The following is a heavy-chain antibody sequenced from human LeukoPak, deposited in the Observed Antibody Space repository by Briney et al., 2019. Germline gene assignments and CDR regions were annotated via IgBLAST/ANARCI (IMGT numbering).Heavy chain of an antibody. CDR2: IRYDGSNK. D-gene: IGHD2-2*01. CDR1: GFTFTSYG. V-gene: IGHV3-30*02. CDR3: AKEGPKYCSSTSCQLPFDY. Sequence: GGSLRLSCAASGFTFTSYGMHWVRQAPGKGLEWVAFIRYDGSNKYYADSVKGRFTISRDNTLYLQMNSLRAEDTAVYYCAKEGPKYCSSTSCQLPFDYWGQGTLVTVSS. J-gene: IGHJ4*02.